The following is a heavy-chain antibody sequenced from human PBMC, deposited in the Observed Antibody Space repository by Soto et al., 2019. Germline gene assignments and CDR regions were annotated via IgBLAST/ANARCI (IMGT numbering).Heavy chain of an antibody. J-gene: IGHJ6*02. CDR3: AKEFEVYAIVFNYYGMDV. CDR2: ISGSGGST. CDR1: GFTFSSYA. Sequence: GGSLRLSCAASGFTFSSYAMSWVRQAPGKGLEWVSAISGSGGSTYYADSVKGRFTISRDNSKNTLYLQMNSLRAEDTAVYYCAKEFEVYAIVFNYYGMDVWGQGTTVTVSS. D-gene: IGHD2-8*01. V-gene: IGHV3-23*01.